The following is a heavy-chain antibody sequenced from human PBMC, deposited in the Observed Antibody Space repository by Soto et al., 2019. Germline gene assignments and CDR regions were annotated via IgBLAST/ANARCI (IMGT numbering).Heavy chain of an antibody. CDR3: ARQDGYSYVYYFVY. Sequence: QVHLVQSGAEVKKPGASLKVSCKASGYPFTDYYMHWVRQAPGQGLEWMGWINPNSGGTNYAQKFQGWVTMTRDTSISTAYMELSRLRSDDTAVYYCARQDGYSYVYYFVYWGQGTLVTVSS. CDR1: GYPFTDYY. D-gene: IGHD5-18*01. J-gene: IGHJ4*02. V-gene: IGHV1-2*04. CDR2: INPNSGGT.